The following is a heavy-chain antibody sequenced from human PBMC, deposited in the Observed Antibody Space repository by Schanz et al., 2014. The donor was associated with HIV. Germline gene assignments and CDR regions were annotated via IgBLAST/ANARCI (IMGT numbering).Heavy chain of an antibody. CDR1: GYTFVDSY. D-gene: IGHD3-3*01. CDR3: ARDRTYDFWSGYLET. CDR2: INPGSGET. Sequence: QVQLVQSGAEVKKPGASVRVSCTASGYTFVDSYIHWIRQAPGQGLEWLGIINPGSGETTFAQNLQGRVRLTRDTFANTVYMEVSSLRFEDTAVYFCARDRTYDFWSGYLETWGQGTQVIVSS. V-gene: IGHV1-46*01. J-gene: IGHJ5*01.